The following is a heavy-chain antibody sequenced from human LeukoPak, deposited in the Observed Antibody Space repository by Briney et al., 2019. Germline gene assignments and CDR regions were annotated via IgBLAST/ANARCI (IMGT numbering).Heavy chain of an antibody. J-gene: IGHJ5*02. CDR3: ARHIAGIAAAGTESWFDP. CDR2: IYYSGST. V-gene: IGHV4-59*08. Sequence: SETLSLTCTVSGGSISSYYWSWIRKPPGKGLEWIGYIYYSGSTNYNPSLKSRVTISVDTSKNQFSLKLSSVTAADTAVYYCARHIAGIAAAGTESWFDPWGQGTLVTVSS. D-gene: IGHD6-13*01. CDR1: GGSISSYY.